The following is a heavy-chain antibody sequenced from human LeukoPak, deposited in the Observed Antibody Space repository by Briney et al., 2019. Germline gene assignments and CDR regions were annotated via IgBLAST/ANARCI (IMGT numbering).Heavy chain of an antibody. CDR1: GFTFSSYW. Sequence: PGGSLRLSCAASGFTFSSYWMSWVRQAPGKGLEWVANIKQDGSEKYYVDSVKGRFTISRDNAKNSLYLQMNSLRAEDTAVYYCASIPPYDYAWGSYRYSPLTAFDIWGQGTMVTVSS. CDR2: IKQDGSEK. CDR3: ASIPPYDYAWGSYRYSPLTAFDI. V-gene: IGHV3-7*01. J-gene: IGHJ3*02. D-gene: IGHD3-16*02.